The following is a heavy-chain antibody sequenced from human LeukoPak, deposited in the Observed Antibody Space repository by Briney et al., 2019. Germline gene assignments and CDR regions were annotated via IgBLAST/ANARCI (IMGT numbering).Heavy chain of an antibody. Sequence: SETLSLTCTVSGGSVRSDSYYWSWIRQPPGKGLEWIGCVYYSGSTNYNPSLKSRVTISVDTSKNQFSLKLRSVTAADTAVYYCVREAATDYYDSSGYYRQTEVFDAWGQGTMVTVSS. CDR1: GGSVRSDSYY. CDR3: VREAATDYYDSSGYYRQTEVFDA. CDR2: VYYSGST. J-gene: IGHJ3*01. V-gene: IGHV4-61*01. D-gene: IGHD3-22*01.